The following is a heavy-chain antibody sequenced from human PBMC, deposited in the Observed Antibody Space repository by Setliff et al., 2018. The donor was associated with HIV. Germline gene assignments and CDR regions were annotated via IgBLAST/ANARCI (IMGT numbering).Heavy chain of an antibody. CDR3: ARDRASSGYYSQFDY. CDR2: ISSDGRYI. J-gene: IGHJ4*01. Sequence: PGGSLRLSCAASGFSFRTYNMNLVRQAPGKGLEWVSSISSDGRYIYYADSVKGRFTISRDDAKSSLYLQMYSLRAGDTAVYYCARDRASSGYYSQFDYWGQGEMVTVSS. D-gene: IGHD3-22*01. CDR1: GFSFRTYN. V-gene: IGHV3-21*01.